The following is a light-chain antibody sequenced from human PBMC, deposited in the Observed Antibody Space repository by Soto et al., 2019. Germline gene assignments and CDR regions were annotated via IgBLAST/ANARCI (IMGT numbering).Light chain of an antibody. V-gene: IGLV2-18*01. J-gene: IGLJ2*01. Sequence: QSALTQPPSVSGSPGQSVTISCTGTSSDFGNYNRVSWYQQPPGTAPKLMIYEDTNRPSGVPGRFSGSKSGNTASLTISGLQAEDEADYYCLLYYGGSDVFGAGTKLTVL. CDR3: LLYYGGSDV. CDR1: SSDFGNYNR. CDR2: EDT.